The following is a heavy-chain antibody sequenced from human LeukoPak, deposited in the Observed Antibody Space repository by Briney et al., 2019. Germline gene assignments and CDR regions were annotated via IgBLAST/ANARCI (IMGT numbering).Heavy chain of an antibody. CDR3: ARVGDGGELLSAFDI. J-gene: IGHJ3*02. D-gene: IGHD3-10*01. CDR1: GGSISSGGYY. V-gene: IGHV4-61*08. Sequence: SGTLSLTCAVSGGSISSGGYYWSWIRQPPGKGLEWIGYIYYSGSTNYNPSLKSRVTISVDTSKNQFSLKLSSVTAADTAVYYCARVGDGGELLSAFDIWGQGTMVTVSS. CDR2: IYYSGST.